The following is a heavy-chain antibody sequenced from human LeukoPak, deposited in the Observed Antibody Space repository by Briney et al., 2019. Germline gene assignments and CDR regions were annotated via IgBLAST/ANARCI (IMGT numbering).Heavy chain of an antibody. CDR2: ISYIGST. CDR3: ARDLVTVTKGFDI. D-gene: IGHD4-17*01. J-gene: IGHJ3*02. V-gene: IGHV4-59*11. Sequence: SETLSLTCAVSDDSFSSHYWTWIRQPPGKVLEWIGYISYIGSTDYNPSLKSRVTISIDTPKHQFSLKLTSVTAADTAVYYCARDLVTVTKGFDIWGQGTMVSVSS. CDR1: DDSFSSHY.